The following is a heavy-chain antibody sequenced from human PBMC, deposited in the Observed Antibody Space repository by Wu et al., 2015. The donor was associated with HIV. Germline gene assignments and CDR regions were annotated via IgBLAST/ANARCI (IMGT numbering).Heavy chain of an antibody. J-gene: IGHJ3*02. D-gene: IGHD1-26*01. V-gene: IGHV1-2*02. CDR2: INPNSGGT. CDR3: ARDINPGSGSFSAFDI. Sequence: VQLVQSGAEVKKPGASVKVSCKASGYTFTGYYMHWVRQAPGQGLEWMGWINPNSGGTNYAQNFQGRVTMTRDTSISTAYMELSRLRSDDTAVYYCARDINPGSGSFSAFDIWGRGTTVTVSS. CDR1: GYTFTGYY.